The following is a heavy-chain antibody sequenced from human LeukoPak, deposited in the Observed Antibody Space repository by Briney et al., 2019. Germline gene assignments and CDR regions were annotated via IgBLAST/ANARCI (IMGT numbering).Heavy chain of an antibody. CDR3: ARDPSITMIVV. Sequence: SVKVSCKASGGTFSSYAISWVRQAPGQGLEWMGRIIPIFGIANYAQKFQGRVTITADKSTSTAYMELSSLRSEDTAVYYCARDPSITMIVVWGQGTLVTVSS. CDR2: IIPIFGIA. V-gene: IGHV1-69*04. CDR1: GGTFSSYA. D-gene: IGHD3-22*01. J-gene: IGHJ4*02.